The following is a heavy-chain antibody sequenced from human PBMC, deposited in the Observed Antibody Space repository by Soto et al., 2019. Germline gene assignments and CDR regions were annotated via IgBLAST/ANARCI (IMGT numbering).Heavy chain of an antibody. D-gene: IGHD6-19*01. CDR3: ARDYISGWYADYFDY. V-gene: IGHV3-33*01. CDR1: GFTFSSYG. Sequence: GGSLRLSCAASGFTFSSYGMHWVRQAPGKGLEWVAVIWYDGSNKYYADSVKGRFTISRDNSKNTLYLQMNSLRAEDTAVYYCARDYISGWYADYFDYWGQGTLVTVSS. J-gene: IGHJ4*02. CDR2: IWYDGSNK.